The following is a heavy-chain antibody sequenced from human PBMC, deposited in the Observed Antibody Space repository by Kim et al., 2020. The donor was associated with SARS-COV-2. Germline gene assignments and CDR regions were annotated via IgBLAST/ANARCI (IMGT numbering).Heavy chain of an antibody. J-gene: IGHJ4*02. V-gene: IGHV3-48*03. CDR2: ISKGGSPK. CDR3: AREGPYNWNDLDY. CDR1: GFTFSNFE. D-gene: IGHD1-1*01. Sequence: GGSLRLSCAASGFTFSNFEMNWVRQAPGKGLEWISYISKGGSPKYYADSVRGRFTISRDNGKNSMYLQMDSLRVEDTAVYYCAREGPYNWNDLDYWGLGTLVTVSS.